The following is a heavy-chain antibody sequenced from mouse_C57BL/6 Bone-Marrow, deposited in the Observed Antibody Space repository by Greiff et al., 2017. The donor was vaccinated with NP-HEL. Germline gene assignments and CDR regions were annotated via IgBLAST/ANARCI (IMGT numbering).Heavy chain of an antibody. CDR3: TQFPSYYGSPFDY. CDR1: GFNIKDDY. V-gene: IGHV14-4*01. D-gene: IGHD1-1*01. Sequence: EVQLQQSGAELVRPGASVKLSCTASGFNIKDDYMHWVKQRPEQGLEWIGWIDPENGDTEYASKFQGKATITADTSSNTAYLQLSNLTSEDTAVYYCTQFPSYYGSPFDYWGQGTTLTVSS. CDR2: IDPENGDT. J-gene: IGHJ2*01.